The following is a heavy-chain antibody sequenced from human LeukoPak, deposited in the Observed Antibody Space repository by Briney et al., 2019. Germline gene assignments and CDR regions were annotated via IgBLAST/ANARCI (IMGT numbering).Heavy chain of an antibody. CDR3: ASGKRQPVPFDC. CDR2: INSSASTI. D-gene: IGHD6-13*01. CDR1: GFTLSDYY. Sequence: PGGSLRLSCVASGFTLSDYYMSWIRQAPGKGLEWISYINSSASTIYYTGSVKGRFTISRDNAKKSLYLQMNSLRDDDTAVYYCASGKRQPVPFDCWGQAALVTVTS. V-gene: IGHV3-11*01. J-gene: IGHJ4*02.